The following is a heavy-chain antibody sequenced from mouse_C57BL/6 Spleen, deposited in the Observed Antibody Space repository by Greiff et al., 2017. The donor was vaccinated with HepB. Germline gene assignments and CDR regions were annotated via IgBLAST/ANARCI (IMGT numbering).Heavy chain of an antibody. CDR1: GYTFTDYN. D-gene: IGHD2-4*01. CDR3: ARDDYDWFAY. Sequence: VQLQRSGPELVKPGASVKIPCKASGYTFTDYNMDWVKQSHGKSLEWIGDINPNNGGTIYNQKFKGKATLTVDKSSSTAYMELRSLTSEDTAVYYCARDDYDWFAYWGQGTLVTVSA. CDR2: INPNNGGT. J-gene: IGHJ3*01. V-gene: IGHV1-18*01.